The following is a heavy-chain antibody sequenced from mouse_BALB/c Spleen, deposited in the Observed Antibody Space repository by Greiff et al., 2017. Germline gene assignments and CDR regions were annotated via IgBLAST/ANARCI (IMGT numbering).Heavy chain of an antibody. J-gene: IGHJ4*01. D-gene: IGHD2-3*01. CDR1: GFSLTSYG. CDR3: ARGDYDGYYDAMDY. CDR2: IWAGGST. Sequence: QVQLQQSGPGLVAPSQSLSITCTVSGFSLTSYGVHWVRQPPGKGLEWLGVIWAGGSTNYNSALMSRLSISKDNSKSQVFLKMNSLQTDDTAMYYCARGDYDGYYDAMDYWGQGTSVTVSS. V-gene: IGHV2-9*02.